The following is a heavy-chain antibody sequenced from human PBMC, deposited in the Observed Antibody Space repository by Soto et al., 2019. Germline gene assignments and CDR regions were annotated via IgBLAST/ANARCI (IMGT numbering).Heavy chain of an antibody. CDR1: GYTFTSYG. CDR3: ARDRLVYYDSSGYYSHTYPDAFDI. CDR2: ISAYNGNT. D-gene: IGHD3-22*01. Sequence: ASVKVSCKASGYTFTSYGISWVRQAPGQGLERMGWISAYNGNTNYAQKLQGRVTMTTDTSTSTAYMELRSLRSDDTAVYYCARDRLVYYDSSGYYSHTYPDAFDIWGQGTMVTVSS. J-gene: IGHJ3*02. V-gene: IGHV1-18*01.